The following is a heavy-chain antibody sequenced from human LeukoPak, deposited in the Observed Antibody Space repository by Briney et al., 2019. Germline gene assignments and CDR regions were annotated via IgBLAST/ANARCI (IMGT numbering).Heavy chain of an antibody. J-gene: IGHJ4*02. CDR1: GGSISSSSYY. CDR2: IYYSGST. D-gene: IGHD6-19*01. V-gene: IGHV4-39*01. Sequence: SETLSLTCTVSGGSISSSSYYWGWIRQPPGTGLEWIGSIYYSGSTYYNPSLKSRVTISVDTSKNQFSLKLSSVTAADTAVYYCARHIGGWLYYFDYWGQGTLVTVSS. CDR3: ARHIGGWLYYFDY.